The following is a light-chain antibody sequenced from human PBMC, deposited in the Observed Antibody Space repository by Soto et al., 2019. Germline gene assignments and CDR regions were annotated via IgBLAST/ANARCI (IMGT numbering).Light chain of an antibody. CDR3: QHYNGYPYT. CDR1: QSIDNW. Sequence: DIQMTQSPSPLSASIGDRVTITCRASQSIDNWLAWYQQKPGKAPQLLIYDASRVKTGVPSRFTASGSGTEFTLTINTLQADDSATYFCQHYNGYPYTFGPGTQVEIK. J-gene: IGKJ2*01. V-gene: IGKV1-5*01. CDR2: DAS.